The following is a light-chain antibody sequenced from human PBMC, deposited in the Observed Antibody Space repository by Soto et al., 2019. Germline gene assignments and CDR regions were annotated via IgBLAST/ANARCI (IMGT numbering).Light chain of an antibody. V-gene: IGKV4-1*01. Sequence: IVMTQSPASLAVSLGERAPITCKSSQSVLSSSNNKNSLAWYQQKPGQPPKLLIYWASTRESGVPDRFSGSGSGTDFTLTISSLQAEDVAVYYCQQYYSTPYTFGQGTKLEIK. CDR1: QSVLSSSNNKNS. CDR2: WAS. CDR3: QQYYSTPYT. J-gene: IGKJ2*01.